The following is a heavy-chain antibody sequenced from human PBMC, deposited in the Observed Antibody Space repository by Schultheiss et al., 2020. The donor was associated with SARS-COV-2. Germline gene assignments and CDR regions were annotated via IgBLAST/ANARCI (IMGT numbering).Heavy chain of an antibody. CDR2: ISSSSSYI. D-gene: IGHD3-10*01. V-gene: IGHV3-21*01. J-gene: IGHJ4*02. CDR3: ARDVGDYMGSFDY. CDR1: GFTFSSYS. Sequence: GGSLRLSCAASGFTFSSYSMNWVRQAPGKGLEWVSSISSSSSYIYYADSVKGRFTISRDNAKNSLYLQMNSLRAEDTAVYYCARDVGDYMGSFDYWGQGTLVTVSS.